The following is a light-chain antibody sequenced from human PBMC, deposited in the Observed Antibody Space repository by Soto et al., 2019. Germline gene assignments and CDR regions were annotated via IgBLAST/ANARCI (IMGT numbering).Light chain of an antibody. V-gene: IGKV1-5*03. CDR2: KAS. CDR3: QHYTTYPYT. Sequence: DIQMTQSPSTLSASVRDRVTISCRASQSVGHWLAWYQQKPGKAPKLLIYKASTLESGVPSRFSGSGFGTEFPLTISSLQPDDFATYYCQHYTTYPYTFGQGSRLEI. CDR1: QSVGHW. J-gene: IGKJ2*01.